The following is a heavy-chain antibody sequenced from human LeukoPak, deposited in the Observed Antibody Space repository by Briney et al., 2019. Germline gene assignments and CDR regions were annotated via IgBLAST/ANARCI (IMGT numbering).Heavy chain of an antibody. J-gene: IGHJ4*02. CDR1: CGSFSGYY. Sequence: SETLSLTCALYCGSFSGYYWSWIRQPPGKGLEWIGEINHSGSTNYNPSLKSRVTISVDTSKNQFSLKLSSVTAADTAVYYCARDSSSWYRNPFDYWGQGTLVTVSS. D-gene: IGHD6-13*01. CDR2: INHSGST. V-gene: IGHV4-34*01. CDR3: ARDSSSWYRNPFDY.